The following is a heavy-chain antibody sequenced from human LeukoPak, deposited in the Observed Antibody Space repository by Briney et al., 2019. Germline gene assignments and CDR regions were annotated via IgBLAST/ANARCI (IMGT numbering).Heavy chain of an antibody. CDR1: GFTFSGSA. CDR2: ISYDGSNK. V-gene: IGHV3-30*04. Sequence: GGSLRLSCAASGFTFSGSAMHWVRQAPGKGLEWVAVISYDGSNKYYADSVKGRFTISRDNSKNTLYLQMNSLRAEDTAVYYCAKGSSGWYYWYFDLWGRGTLVTVSS. CDR3: AKGSSGWYYWYFDL. J-gene: IGHJ2*01. D-gene: IGHD6-19*01.